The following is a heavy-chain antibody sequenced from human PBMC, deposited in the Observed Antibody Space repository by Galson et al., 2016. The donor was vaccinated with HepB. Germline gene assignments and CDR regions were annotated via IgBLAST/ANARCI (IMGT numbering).Heavy chain of an antibody. V-gene: IGHV2-70*01. CDR1: GFSLRTSGLS. Sequence: PALVKPTQTLTLTCTFSGFSLRTSGLSVTWIRQPPGKALEWLAHIDWDDDKHYSTSLKTRLTISKDTSKNQVVLTMTNMDPVDTATYYCARGGDYVVYGFDVWGQGTTVTVSS. CDR2: IDWDDDK. CDR3: ARGGDYVVYGFDV. D-gene: IGHD4-17*01. J-gene: IGHJ6*02.